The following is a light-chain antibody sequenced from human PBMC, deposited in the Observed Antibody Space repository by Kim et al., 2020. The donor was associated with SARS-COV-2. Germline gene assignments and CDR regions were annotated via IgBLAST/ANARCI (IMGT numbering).Light chain of an antibody. CDR1: QSVSSY. V-gene: IGKV3-11*01. Sequence: EIVLTQSPATLSLSPGERATLSCRASQSVSSYLAWYQQKPGQAPRLLIYEASNRATGIPARFSGSGSGTYFTLTISSLEPEDFAIYYCQHRRNWPLTFGGGTKVDIK. CDR2: EAS. J-gene: IGKJ4*01. CDR3: QHRRNWPLT.